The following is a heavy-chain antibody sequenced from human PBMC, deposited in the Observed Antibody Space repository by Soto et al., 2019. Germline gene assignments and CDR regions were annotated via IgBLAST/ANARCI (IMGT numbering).Heavy chain of an antibody. CDR1: GYTFTSYG. Sequence: QVQLVQSGAEVKKPGASVKVSCKASGYTFTSYGISWVRQAPGQGLEWMGWISAYNGNTNYAQTLQGRVTMTTDTSTSTAYMELRSLRSDDTAVYYCARERGVCSGGSCYPYYFDYWGQGTLVTVSS. CDR2: ISAYNGNT. CDR3: ARERGVCSGGSCYPYYFDY. V-gene: IGHV1-18*01. J-gene: IGHJ4*02. D-gene: IGHD2-15*01.